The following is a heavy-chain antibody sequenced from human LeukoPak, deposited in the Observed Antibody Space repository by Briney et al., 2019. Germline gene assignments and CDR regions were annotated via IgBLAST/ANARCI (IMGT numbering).Heavy chain of an antibody. CDR2: IYHSGST. V-gene: IGHV4-30-2*01. CDR1: GGSISSGGYY. D-gene: IGHD6-13*01. J-gene: IGHJ6*03. Sequence: SETPSLTCTVSGGSISSGGYYWSWIRQPPGKGLEWIGYIYHSGSTYYNPSLKSRVTISVDRSKNQFSLKLSSVTAADTAVYYCARDLGGIAAAGKYYYYMDVWGKGTTVTVSS. CDR3: ARDLGGIAAAGKYYYYMDV.